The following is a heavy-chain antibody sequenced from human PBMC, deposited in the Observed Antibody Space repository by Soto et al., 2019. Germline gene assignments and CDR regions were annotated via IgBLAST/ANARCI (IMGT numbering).Heavy chain of an antibody. J-gene: IGHJ6*03. CDR1: GYTFTSYD. CDR3: ARWAWVAANYYYYYYMDV. V-gene: IGHV1-8*01. Sequence: ASVKVSCKASGYTFTSYDINWVRQATGQGLEWMGWMNPNSGNTGYAQKFQGRVTMTRNTSISTAYMELSSLRSEDTAVYYCARWAWVAANYYYYYYMDVWGKGPTVTVSS. CDR2: MNPNSGNT. D-gene: IGHD2-15*01.